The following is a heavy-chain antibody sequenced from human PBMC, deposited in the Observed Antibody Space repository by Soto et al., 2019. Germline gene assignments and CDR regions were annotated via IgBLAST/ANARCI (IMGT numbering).Heavy chain of an antibody. CDR3: ARAYSSSWYHAF. V-gene: IGHV4-59*01. CDR1: GGSISSYY. Sequence: SETLSLTCTVSGGSISSYYWSWIRQPPGKGLEWIGYIYYSGSTNYNPSLKSRVTISVDTSKNQFSLKLSSVTAADTAVYYCARAYSSSWYHAFWGQGTLVTVSS. J-gene: IGHJ4*02. D-gene: IGHD6-13*01. CDR2: IYYSGST.